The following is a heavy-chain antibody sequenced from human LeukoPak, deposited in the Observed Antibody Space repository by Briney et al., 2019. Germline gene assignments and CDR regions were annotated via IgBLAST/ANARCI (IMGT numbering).Heavy chain of an antibody. CDR1: GFTFSNYA. CDR2: ISTTGGST. Sequence: GGSLRLSCSASGFTFSNYAMHWVRQAPGRGLEYVSAISTTGGSTYYADSVKGRFTISRGNSKNTLYLQVSSLRAEDTAVYYCVRATRIGGSGIYYDYWGRGALVTVSS. CDR3: VRATRIGGSGIYYDY. V-gene: IGHV3-64D*09. J-gene: IGHJ4*02. D-gene: IGHD2-15*01.